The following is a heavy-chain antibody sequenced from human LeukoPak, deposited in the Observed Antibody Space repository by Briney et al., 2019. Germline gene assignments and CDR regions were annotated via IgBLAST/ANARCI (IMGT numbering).Heavy chain of an antibody. V-gene: IGHV5-51*01. CDR1: GYTFTSYW. CDR3: ARHTTILDPLSP. Sequence: GESLKISFKGSGYTFTSYWIGWVRQMPGKGLEWMGIIFPGDSDTRYSPSFQGQVTISADKSISTAYLQWSGLEASDTAMYYCARHTTILDPLSPWGQGTLVTVSS. J-gene: IGHJ5*02. CDR2: IFPGDSDT. D-gene: IGHD3-3*01.